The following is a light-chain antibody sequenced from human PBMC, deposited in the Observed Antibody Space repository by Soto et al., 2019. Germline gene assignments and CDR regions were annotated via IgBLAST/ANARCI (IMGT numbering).Light chain of an antibody. CDR1: QSVLYSSNNKNY. CDR3: HQYYGTPPAT. CDR2: WAS. V-gene: IGKV4-1*01. J-gene: IGKJ4*01. Sequence: DIVMTQSPDSLAVSLGERATINCKSSQSVLYSSNNKNYLAWYQQKPGQPPKLLIYWASTRESGVPDRFSGSGSETDFTLTISSLQAEDVAVYYCHQYYGTPPATFGGGTKVEIK.